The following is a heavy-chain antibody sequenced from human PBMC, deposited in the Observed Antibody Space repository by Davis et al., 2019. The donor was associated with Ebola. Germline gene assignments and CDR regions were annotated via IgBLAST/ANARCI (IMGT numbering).Heavy chain of an antibody. CDR2: ISTSGSGTTT. CDR1: GFSFSSYD. CDR3: ASLAATHSLDY. V-gene: IGHV3-48*03. J-gene: IGHJ4*02. D-gene: IGHD3-16*01. Sequence: GESLKISCAASGFSFSSYDMNWVRQAPGKGLEWISCISTSGSGTTTYYADSVKGRFTISRDNAKKSLYLQMNSLRAEDTAVYYCASLAATHSLDYWGQGTLVTVSS.